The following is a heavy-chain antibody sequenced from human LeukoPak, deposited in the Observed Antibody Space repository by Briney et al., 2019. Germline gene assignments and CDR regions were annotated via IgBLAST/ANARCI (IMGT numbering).Heavy chain of an antibody. V-gene: IGHV3-21*01. J-gene: IGHJ4*02. Sequence: GGSLRLSCAASGFTFSDYGMNWFRQAPGKGLEWVSFISSSSTSIYYADSVKGRFTISRDNAGSSLFLRMNSLRDEDTAVYYCARSGVVAVLFPTDFDYWGQGALVTVSS. CDR1: GFTFSDYG. CDR3: ARSGVVAVLFPTDFDY. D-gene: IGHD3-10*01. CDR2: ISSSSTSI.